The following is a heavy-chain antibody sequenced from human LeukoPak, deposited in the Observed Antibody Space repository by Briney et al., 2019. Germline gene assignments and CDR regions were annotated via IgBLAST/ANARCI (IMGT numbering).Heavy chain of an antibody. CDR2: INHSGST. J-gene: IGHJ4*02. D-gene: IGHD1-26*01. Sequence: KPSETLSLTCTVSGGSISSSSYYWGWIRQPPGKGLEWIGEINHSGSTNYNPSLKSRVTISVDTSKNQFSLKLSSVTAADTAVYYCARVDSGSYRGWVFDYWGQGTLVTVSS. CDR3: ARVDSGSYRGWVFDY. CDR1: GGSISSSSYY. V-gene: IGHV4-39*07.